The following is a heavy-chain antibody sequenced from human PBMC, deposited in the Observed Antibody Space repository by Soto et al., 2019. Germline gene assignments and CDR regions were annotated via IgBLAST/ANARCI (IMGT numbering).Heavy chain of an antibody. CDR1: GFTFSDYY. V-gene: IGHV3-11*01. D-gene: IGHD3-22*01. J-gene: IGHJ4*02. CDR2: ISSSGSTI. CDR3: AQSVSYYYDSSGYYPHADY. Sequence: GSLRLSCAASGFTFSDYYMSWIRQAPGKGLEWVSYISSSGSTIYYADSVKGRFTISRDNAKNSLYLQMNSLRAEDTAVYYCAQSVSYYYDSSGYYPHADYWGQGTLVTVSS.